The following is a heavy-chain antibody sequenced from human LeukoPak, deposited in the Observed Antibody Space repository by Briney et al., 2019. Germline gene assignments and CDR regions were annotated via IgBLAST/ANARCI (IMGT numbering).Heavy chain of an antibody. CDR1: GFTFSSYG. CDR2: IWYDGSNK. J-gene: IGHJ6*02. V-gene: IGHV3-33*01. D-gene: IGHD1-7*01. CDR3: ARMRLELRWVEYYYYGMDV. Sequence: PGRSLRLSCAASGFTFSSYGMHWVRQAPGKGLEWVAVIWYDGSNKYYADSVKGRFTISRDNSKNTLYLQMNSLRAEDTAVYYCARMRLELRWVEYYYYGMDVWGQGTTVTVPS.